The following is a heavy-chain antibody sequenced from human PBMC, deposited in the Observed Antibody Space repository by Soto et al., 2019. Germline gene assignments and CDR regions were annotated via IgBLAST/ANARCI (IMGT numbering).Heavy chain of an antibody. CDR2: INAGNGNT. V-gene: IGHV1-3*01. CDR1: GDTFTEYY. J-gene: IGHJ4*02. Sequence: ASVKVSCKASGDTFTEYYIHWVRQAPGQGLEWMGWINAGNGNTRYSQKFQGRVTISRDTSASTAYMELSSLTSEDTAVYYCAGYPLLDYWGQGTLVTVSS. D-gene: IGHD3-10*01. CDR3: AGYPLLDY.